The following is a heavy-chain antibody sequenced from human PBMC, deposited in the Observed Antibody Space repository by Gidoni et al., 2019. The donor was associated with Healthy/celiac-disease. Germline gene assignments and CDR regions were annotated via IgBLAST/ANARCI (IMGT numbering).Heavy chain of an antibody. CDR2: INPSGGST. CDR3: ARAGDIYYDSSFDAFDI. D-gene: IGHD3-22*01. V-gene: IGHV1-46*03. J-gene: IGHJ3*02. CDR1: GYTFTSYY. Sequence: QVQLVQSGSEVKKPGASVQVSCKASGYTFTSYYMHWVRQAPGQGLEWMGIINPSGGSTSYAQKFQGRVTMTRDTSTSTVYKELSSLRSEDTAVYYCARAGDIYYDSSFDAFDIWGQGTMVTVSS.